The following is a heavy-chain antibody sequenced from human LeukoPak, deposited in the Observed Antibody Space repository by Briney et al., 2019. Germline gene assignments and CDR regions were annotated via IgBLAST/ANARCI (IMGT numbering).Heavy chain of an antibody. V-gene: IGHV3-7*01. D-gene: IGHD6-6*01. J-gene: IGHJ4*02. Sequence: GGSLRLSCTASGFTFSDYWMTWVRQAPGKGPEWVANIKQDGSQRYYVGSVRGRFTISRDNAKNSLFLQMNGLRAEDTAVYYCARRGGSSSRRSPIDYWGQGTLVTVSS. CDR3: ARRGGSSSRRSPIDY. CDR2: IKQDGSQR. CDR1: GFTFSDYW.